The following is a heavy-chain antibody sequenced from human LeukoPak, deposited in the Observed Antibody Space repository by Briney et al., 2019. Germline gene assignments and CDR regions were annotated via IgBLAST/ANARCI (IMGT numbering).Heavy chain of an antibody. V-gene: IGHV4-39*07. CDR2: IYHSGRT. D-gene: IGHD3-10*01. J-gene: IGHJ4*02. CDR1: GDSISSSNSY. CDR3: ARSTGYYGAGRTVKY. Sequence: SETLSLTCTVSGDSISSSNSYWGWIRQPPGKGLEWIGTIYHSGRTYYNPSLKSRVTMSVDTSKNQFSLKLDSVTAADTAVYYCARSTGYYGAGRTVKYWGQGTLVTVSS.